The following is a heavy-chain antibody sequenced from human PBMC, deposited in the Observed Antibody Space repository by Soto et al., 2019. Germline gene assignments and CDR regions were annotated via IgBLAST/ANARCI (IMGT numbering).Heavy chain of an antibody. CDR1: GGSISSNY. D-gene: IGHD6-19*01. Sequence: SETLSLTCTVSGGSISSNYWSWIRQPPGKGLEWIGYIHYSGNTNYNPSLKSRVTMSVDTSKNQFSQKLSSVTAADTAVYNCARLLRDNSGWYTSYFDFWGRGTLVTVSS. CDR2: IHYSGNT. CDR3: ARLLRDNSGWYTSYFDF. J-gene: IGHJ2*01. V-gene: IGHV4-59*08.